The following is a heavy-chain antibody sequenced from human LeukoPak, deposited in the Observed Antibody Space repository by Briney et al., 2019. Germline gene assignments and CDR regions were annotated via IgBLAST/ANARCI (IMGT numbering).Heavy chain of an antibody. Sequence: AASVRVSCTASGYTFTSYAMNWVRQAPGQGVEWVGWINTNTGNPTYAQGFTGRFVFSLDTSVSTAYLQISSLKAEDTAVYYCARERSTMIVVVTGPDAFDIWGQGTMVTVSS. J-gene: IGHJ3*02. D-gene: IGHD3-22*01. CDR2: INTNTGNP. V-gene: IGHV7-4-1*02. CDR3: ARERSTMIVVVTGPDAFDI. CDR1: GYTFTSYA.